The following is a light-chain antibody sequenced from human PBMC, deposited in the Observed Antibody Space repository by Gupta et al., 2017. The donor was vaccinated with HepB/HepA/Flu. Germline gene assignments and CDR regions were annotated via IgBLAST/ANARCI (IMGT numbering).Light chain of an antibody. J-gene: IGKJ3*01. CDR1: QSVASNY. V-gene: IGKV3-20*01. Sequence: EIVLTQSPGTLSLSPGERATLSCRASQSVASNYLAWYQQKPGQAPRLLIHGASSRATGITDRFSGSGDGTDFTLTSNRRQQEDCEVYYGQQDGSSFIFGHGTKVDIK. CDR3: QQDGSSFI. CDR2: GAS.